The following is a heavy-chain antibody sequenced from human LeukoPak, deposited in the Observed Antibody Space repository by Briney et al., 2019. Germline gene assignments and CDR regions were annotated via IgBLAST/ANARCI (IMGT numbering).Heavy chain of an antibody. CDR1: GGSISSSSYY. D-gene: IGHD6-13*01. J-gene: IGHJ5*02. CDR2: IYYSGST. Sequence: PSETLSLTCTVSGGSISSSSYYWGWIRQSPGKGLEWIGSIYYSGSTYYNPSLKSRVTISVDTSKNQFSLKLSSVTAADTAVYYCASIAAAGTFWFDPWGQGTLVTVSS. V-gene: IGHV4-39*01. CDR3: ASIAAAGTFWFDP.